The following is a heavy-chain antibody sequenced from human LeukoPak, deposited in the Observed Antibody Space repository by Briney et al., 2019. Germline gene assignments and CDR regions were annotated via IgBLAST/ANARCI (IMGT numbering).Heavy chain of an antibody. D-gene: IGHD5-18*01. CDR2: INHGGSA. CDR3: ARSPDDTYGPDNNYYFYMAA. Sequence: SETLSLTCAVYGGSSSDYFWSWIRQPPGKGLEWIGEINHGGSANYNPSLKSRITISVDTSKNQFSLKLSSMTAADTAVYYCARSPDDTYGPDNNYYFYMAAWGKGTTVTVSS. J-gene: IGHJ6*03. V-gene: IGHV4-34*01. CDR1: GGSSSDYF.